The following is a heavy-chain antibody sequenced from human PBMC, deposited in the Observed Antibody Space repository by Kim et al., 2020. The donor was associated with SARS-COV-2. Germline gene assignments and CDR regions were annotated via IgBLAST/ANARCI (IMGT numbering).Heavy chain of an antibody. CDR3: VVPDEIVGVNY. Sequence: SETLSLTCTVSGGSISSSSYYWGWIRQPPGKGLEWIGSIYYSGSTYYNPSLKSRVTISVDTSKNQFSLKLSSVTAADTAVYYCVVPDEIVGVNYWGQGTLVTVSS. CDR1: GGSISSSSYY. J-gene: IGHJ4*02. CDR2: IYYSGST. D-gene: IGHD1-26*01. V-gene: IGHV4-39*07.